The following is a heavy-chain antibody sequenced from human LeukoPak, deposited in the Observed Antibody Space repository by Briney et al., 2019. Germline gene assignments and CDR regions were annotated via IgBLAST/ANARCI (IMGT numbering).Heavy chain of an antibody. CDR1: GFTFDDYA. CDR3: AKDSRPRFDTSGWYSFDY. D-gene: IGHD6-19*01. V-gene: IGHV3-9*03. CDR2: TSWNSGTI. Sequence: GGSLRLSCAASGFTFDDYAMHWVRQAPGKGLEWVAGTSWNSGTIAYGDSVKGRFTISRDNAKDSLWLQMNRLRAEDMALYYCAKDSRPRFDTSGWYSFDYWGQGTLVTVSS. J-gene: IGHJ4*02.